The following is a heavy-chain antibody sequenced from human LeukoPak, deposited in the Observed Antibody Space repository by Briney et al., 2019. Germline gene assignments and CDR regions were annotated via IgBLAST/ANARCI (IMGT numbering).Heavy chain of an antibody. Sequence: GGAPRLSCAASGITFSSDGMPWGRPAPGKGVNRVAFIRYDGSEEYYADSVKGRFTISRDNSKKTLYLQMNSLRAEDTAVYYCAKGYTYTFDYFDSWGQGTLVTVSS. CDR2: IRYDGSEE. CDR1: GITFSSDG. D-gene: IGHD5-18*01. CDR3: AKGYTYTFDYFDS. V-gene: IGHV3-30*02. J-gene: IGHJ4*02.